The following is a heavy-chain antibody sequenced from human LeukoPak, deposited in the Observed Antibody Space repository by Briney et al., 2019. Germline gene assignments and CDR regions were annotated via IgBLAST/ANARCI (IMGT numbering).Heavy chain of an antibody. CDR1: GFTVSSNY. Sequence: GGSLRLSCAASGFTVSSNYMSWVRQAPGKGLEWVADIKQDGSEKYYVDSVKGRFTISRDNAKNSLYLQMNSLRAEDTAVYYCASYAVTYYDFWSGYSPRYYFDYWGQGTLVTVSS. CDR2: IKQDGSEK. CDR3: ASYAVTYYDFWSGYSPRYYFDY. V-gene: IGHV3-7*01. J-gene: IGHJ4*02. D-gene: IGHD3-3*01.